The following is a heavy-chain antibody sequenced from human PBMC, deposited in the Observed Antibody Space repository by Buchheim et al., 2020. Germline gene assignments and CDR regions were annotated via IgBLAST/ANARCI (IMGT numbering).Heavy chain of an antibody. Sequence: QVQLQQWGAGLLKPSETLSLTCAVYGGSFSGYYWSWIRQPPGKGLEWIGEINHSGSTNYNPSLKSRVTISVDTSKNQFSLKLSSVTAADTAVYYCTGGGITIFGVVTRTGGWFDPWGQGTL. J-gene: IGHJ5*02. CDR2: INHSGST. CDR3: TGGGITIFGVVTRTGGWFDP. CDR1: GGSFSGYY. V-gene: IGHV4-34*01. D-gene: IGHD3-3*01.